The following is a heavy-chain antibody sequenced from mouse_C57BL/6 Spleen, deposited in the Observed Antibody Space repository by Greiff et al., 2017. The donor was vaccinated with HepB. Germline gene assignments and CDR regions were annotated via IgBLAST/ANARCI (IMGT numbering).Heavy chain of an antibody. J-gene: IGHJ3*01. Sequence: DVQLVESGGDLVKPGGSLKLSCAASGFTFSSYGMSWVRQTPEKRLEWVATINSGGSYTYYPDSVKGRFTISRDNAKNTPYLQMSSLKSEDTAMYYCARGITGTGFAYWGQGTLVTVSA. CDR1: GFTFSSYG. CDR2: INSGGSYT. V-gene: IGHV5-6*01. D-gene: IGHD4-1*01. CDR3: ARGITGTGFAY.